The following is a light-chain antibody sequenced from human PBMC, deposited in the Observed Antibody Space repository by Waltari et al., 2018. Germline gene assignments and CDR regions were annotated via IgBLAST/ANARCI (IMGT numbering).Light chain of an antibody. V-gene: IGLV2-23*02. Sequence: QSALTQPPSVSGSPGQSITISCPGTSRDVGPYTLVSWYQQHPGKAPKLLISEVSERPSGVSDRFSASKSADTASLTISGLQAEDEADYYCCSYSRSTTFVIFGGGTKLTVL. CDR3: CSYSRSTTFVI. CDR1: SRDVGPYTL. CDR2: EVS. J-gene: IGLJ2*01.